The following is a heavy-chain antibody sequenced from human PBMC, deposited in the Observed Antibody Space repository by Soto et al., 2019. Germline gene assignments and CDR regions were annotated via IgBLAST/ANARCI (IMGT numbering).Heavy chain of an antibody. CDR3: VRHFRSGTNLWYFDF. V-gene: IGHV4-39*01. CDR2: VYYSGTT. D-gene: IGHD3-10*01. Sequence: SETLSLTCTVSGGSVSSNKFYWGLIRQPPGKGLEWIGSVYYSGTTYYNPSLKSRVIISGDTSKNQFSLKLSSVTAADTAVYYCVRHFRSGTNLWYFDFWGQGTLVTVSS. J-gene: IGHJ4*02. CDR1: GGSVSSNKFY.